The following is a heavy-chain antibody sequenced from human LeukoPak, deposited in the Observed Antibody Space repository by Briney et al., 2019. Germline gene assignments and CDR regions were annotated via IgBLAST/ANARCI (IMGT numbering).Heavy chain of an antibody. CDR2: IYYSGST. D-gene: IGHD2-15*01. J-gene: IGHJ4*03. Sequence: SQTLSLTCTVSGGSISSGSYYWGWIRQPPGKGLEWIGSIYYSGSTYYNPSLKSRVTISVDTSKNHFSLKLSSVTAADTAGYYCARHQDCSGGSCXFXXWGXXXLVT. CDR3: ARHQDCSGGSCXFXX. V-gene: IGHV4-39*01. CDR1: GGSISSGSYY.